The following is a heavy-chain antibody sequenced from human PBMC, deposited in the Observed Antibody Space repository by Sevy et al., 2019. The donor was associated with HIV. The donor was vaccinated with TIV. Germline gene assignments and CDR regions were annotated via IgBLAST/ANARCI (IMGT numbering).Heavy chain of an antibody. Sequence: ASVKVSCKASGYTFTSYGISWVRHAPGQGLEWMGWISTYNGNIKFAQKLQGRVTMTTDTSTSTAYMELTSLRSDDTAVYYCARGSSSSWYSLNFDFWGQGTLVTVSS. J-gene: IGHJ4*02. CDR1: GYTFTSYG. CDR2: ISTYNGNI. CDR3: ARGSSSSWYSLNFDF. D-gene: IGHD6-13*01. V-gene: IGHV1-18*01.